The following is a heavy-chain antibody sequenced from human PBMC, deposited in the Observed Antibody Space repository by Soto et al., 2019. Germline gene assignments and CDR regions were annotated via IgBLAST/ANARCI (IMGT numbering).Heavy chain of an antibody. CDR3: AREGVPAAPGLNWFDP. D-gene: IGHD2-2*01. V-gene: IGHV4-30-4*01. J-gene: IGHJ5*02. Sequence: PSETLSLTCTVSGGSISSGDYYWSWIRQPPGKGLEWIGYIYYSGSTYYNPSLKSRVTISVDTSKNQFSLKLSSVTAADTAVYYCAREGVPAAPGLNWFDPWGQGTLVTVSS. CDR1: GGSISSGDYY. CDR2: IYYSGST.